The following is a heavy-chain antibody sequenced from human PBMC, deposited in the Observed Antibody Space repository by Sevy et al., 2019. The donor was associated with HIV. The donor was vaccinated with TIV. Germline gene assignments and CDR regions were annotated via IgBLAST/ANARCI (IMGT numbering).Heavy chain of an antibody. CDR1: GGSISSYY. D-gene: IGHD5-18*01. J-gene: IGHJ6*03. CDR3: ARQGRYRIKEYYYYYMDV. V-gene: IGHV4-59*08. CDR2: IYYSESA. Sequence: SETLSLTCTVSGGSISSYYWSWIRQPPGKGLEWIGYIYYSESANYNPSLKSRVTISVDTSKNRFSLKLSSVTAADPAVYYCARQGRYRIKEYYYYYMDVWGKGTTVTVSS.